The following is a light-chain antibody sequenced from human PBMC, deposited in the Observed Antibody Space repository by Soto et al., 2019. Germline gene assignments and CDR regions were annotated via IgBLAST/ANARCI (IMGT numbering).Light chain of an antibody. J-gene: IGKJ3*01. CDR2: GAS. CDR3: HQYGTSPLT. V-gene: IGKV3-20*01. Sequence: EIVLTQSPGTLSLSPGERATLSCRASQSVNSNYLAWLQHKPGQAPRLLIYGASSRAAGIPDRFSGSGSGTDFPLSISRLQPEDFAMYYCHQYGTSPLTFGPGTKVEIK. CDR1: QSVNSNY.